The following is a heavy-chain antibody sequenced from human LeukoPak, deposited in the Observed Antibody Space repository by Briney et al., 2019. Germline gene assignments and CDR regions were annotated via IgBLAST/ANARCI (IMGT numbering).Heavy chain of an antibody. CDR2: IIPIFGTA. Sequence: SVKVSCKASGGTFSSYAISCVRQAPGQGLEWMGGIIPIFGTANYAQKFQGRVTITTDESTSTAYMELSSLRSEDTAVYYCARDLGRVSGYDFPGYSSSWYYWFDPWGQGTLVTVSS. V-gene: IGHV1-69*05. J-gene: IGHJ5*02. D-gene: IGHD6-13*01. CDR1: GGTFSSYA. CDR3: ARDLGRVSGYDFPGYSSSWYYWFDP.